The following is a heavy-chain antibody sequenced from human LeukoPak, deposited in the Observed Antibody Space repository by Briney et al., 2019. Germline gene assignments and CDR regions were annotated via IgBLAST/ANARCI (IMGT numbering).Heavy chain of an antibody. V-gene: IGHV4-39*07. CDR1: GGSISSSTYY. CDR2: IYYSGST. D-gene: IGHD2-15*01. CDR3: AGEVRGVVVAATREPGALDI. Sequence: PSETLSLTCTVSGGSISSSTYYWGWIRQPPGKGLEWIGSIYYSGSTYYNPSLKSRVTISVDTSTDQFSLKLSSVTAADTAVYYCAGEVRGVVVAATREPGALDIWGQGTMVTVSS. J-gene: IGHJ3*02.